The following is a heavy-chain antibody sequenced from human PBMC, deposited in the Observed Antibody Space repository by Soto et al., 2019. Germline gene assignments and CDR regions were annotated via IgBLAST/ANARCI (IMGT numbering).Heavy chain of an antibody. D-gene: IGHD3-16*01. CDR1: GYTFTSYD. V-gene: IGHV1-8*01. J-gene: IGHJ4*02. CDR2: MNPNNNNT. Sequence: QVQLVQSGAEVKKPGASVKVSCKASGYTFTSYDINWVRQATGQGLEWMGWMNPNNNNTGYAQKFQGRVTMTRNTSISTAYMELSSLGSEDTAVYYWAGGPHPYVNDYWGQGTLVTVSS. CDR3: AGGPHPYVNDY.